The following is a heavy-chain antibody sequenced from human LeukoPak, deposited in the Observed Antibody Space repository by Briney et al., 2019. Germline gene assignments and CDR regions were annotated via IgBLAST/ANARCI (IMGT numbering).Heavy chain of an antibody. V-gene: IGHV3-74*01. CDR1: GFTFSSYW. CDR2: INPDGSWA. CDR3: ARASSGSHGDY. Sequence: GGSLRLSCAASGFTFSSYWMHWVRQAPGKGLVWVSRINPDGSWASYADSVKGRFTISRDNAKNTLYLQMNSLRVEDTAVYCCARASSGSHGDYWGQGTLVTVSS. D-gene: IGHD1-26*01. J-gene: IGHJ4*02.